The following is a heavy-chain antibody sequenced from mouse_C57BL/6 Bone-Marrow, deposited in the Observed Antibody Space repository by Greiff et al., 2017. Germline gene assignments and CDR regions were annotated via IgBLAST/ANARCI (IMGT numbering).Heavy chain of an antibody. Sequence: VQLQQSGPELVKPGASVKISCKASGYSFTGYYMNWVKQSPEKSLEWIGEINPSTGGTTYNQKFKAKATLTVDKSSSTAYMQLKSLTSEDSAVYYGARSPIYYDYGFYAMDYWGQGTSVTVSS. CDR1: GYSFTGYY. V-gene: IGHV1-42*01. CDR2: INPSTGGT. CDR3: ARSPIYYDYGFYAMDY. J-gene: IGHJ4*01. D-gene: IGHD2-4*01.